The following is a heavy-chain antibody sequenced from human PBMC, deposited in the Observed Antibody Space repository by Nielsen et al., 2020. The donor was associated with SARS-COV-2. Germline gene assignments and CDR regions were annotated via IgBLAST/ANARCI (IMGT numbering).Heavy chain of an antibody. CDR2: INPNSGGT. V-gene: IGHV1-2*06. CDR1: GYTFTGYY. D-gene: IGHD1-26*01. J-gene: IGHJ4*02. CDR3: ARDHSIVGATYDY. Sequence: ASVQVSCKASGYTFTGYYMHWVRQAPGQGLEWMGRINPNSGGTNYAQKFQGRVTMTRDTSISTAYMELRSLRSDDTAVYYCARDHSIVGATYDYWGQGTVVTVSS.